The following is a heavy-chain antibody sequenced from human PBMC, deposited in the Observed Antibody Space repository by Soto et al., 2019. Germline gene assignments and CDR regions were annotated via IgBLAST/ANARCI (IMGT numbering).Heavy chain of an antibody. Sequence: SETLSLTCTVSGGSISSSSYYWGWIRQPPGKGLEWIGSIYYSGSTYYNPSLKSRVTISVDASKNQFSLKLSSVTAADTAVYYCARHPLPLLRFLDPQGYGMDVWGQGTTVTVSS. J-gene: IGHJ6*02. D-gene: IGHD3-3*01. CDR3: ARHPLPLLRFLDPQGYGMDV. CDR1: GGSISSSSYY. CDR2: IYYSGST. V-gene: IGHV4-39*01.